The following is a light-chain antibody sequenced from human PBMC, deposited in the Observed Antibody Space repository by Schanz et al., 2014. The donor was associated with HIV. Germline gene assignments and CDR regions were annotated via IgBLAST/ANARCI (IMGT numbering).Light chain of an antibody. V-gene: IGLV2-14*03. CDR2: DVS. Sequence: QSALTQPASVSGSPGQSISISCTGTSGDVGSYNYVSWYQQHPGKAPKLMIYDVSNRPSGVSSRFSGSKSGNTASLTISGLQAEDEADYYCCSYTTTSTYVFGAGTKLTAL. J-gene: IGLJ1*01. CDR3: CSYTTTSTYV. CDR1: SGDVGSYNY.